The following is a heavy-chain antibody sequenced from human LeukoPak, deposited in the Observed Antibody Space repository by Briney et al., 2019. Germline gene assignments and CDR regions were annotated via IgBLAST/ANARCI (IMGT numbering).Heavy chain of an antibody. CDR1: GFTFGTYG. CDR3: AKDLTTGTLSFDY. J-gene: IGHJ4*02. Sequence: PGGSLRLSCAASGFTFGTYGMHWVRQAPGKGLEWVAVIWYDGSNKYYADSVKGRFTISRDNSKNTLYLQMNSLRAEDTAVYCCAKDLTTGTLSFDYWGQGTLVTVSS. D-gene: IGHD1-1*01. CDR2: IWYDGSNK. V-gene: IGHV3-33*06.